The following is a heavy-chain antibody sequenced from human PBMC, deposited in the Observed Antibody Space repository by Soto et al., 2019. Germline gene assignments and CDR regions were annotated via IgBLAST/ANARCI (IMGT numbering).Heavy chain of an antibody. D-gene: IGHD3-10*01. Sequence: PGGSLRLSCAASGFTFSRYAMQWVRQAPGKGLEWVAVIWYDGSNKYYADSVKGRFTISRDNSKNTLYLQMNSLRAEDTAVYYCARDRTMVREVITEVMKDGMDVWGQGITVTVSS. V-gene: IGHV3-33*01. J-gene: IGHJ6*02. CDR3: ARDRTMVREVITEVMKDGMDV. CDR1: GFTFSRYA. CDR2: IWYDGSNK.